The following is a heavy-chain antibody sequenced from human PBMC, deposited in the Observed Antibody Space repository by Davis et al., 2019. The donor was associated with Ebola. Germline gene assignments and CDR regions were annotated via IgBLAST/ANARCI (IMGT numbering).Heavy chain of an antibody. J-gene: IGHJ2*01. V-gene: IGHV5-51*01. CDR3: ARRKEGYSFGEYWYFDL. D-gene: IGHD5-24*01. CDR1: GYSFTSYW. Sequence: GESLKISCKGSGYSFTSYWIGWVRQMPGKGLEWMGIIYPGDSDTRYSPSFQGQVTISVDKSINTAYLQWSSLKASDTAMYYCARRKEGYSFGEYWYFDLWGRGTLVTVSS. CDR2: IYPGDSDT.